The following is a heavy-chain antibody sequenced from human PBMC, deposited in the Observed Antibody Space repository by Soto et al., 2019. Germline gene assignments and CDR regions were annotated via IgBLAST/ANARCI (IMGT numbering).Heavy chain of an antibody. CDR1: GFTFSSYS. J-gene: IGHJ6*03. CDR2: ISSSSSTI. Sequence: PGGSLRLSCAASGFTFSSYSMNWVRQAPGKGLEWVSYISSSSSTIYYADSVKGRFTISRDNAKNSLYLQMNSLRAEDTAVYYCAREGPVAAAMMNYYYYYYMDVWGKGTTVTVSS. CDR3: AREGPVAAAMMNYYYYYYMDV. V-gene: IGHV3-48*01. D-gene: IGHD2-2*01.